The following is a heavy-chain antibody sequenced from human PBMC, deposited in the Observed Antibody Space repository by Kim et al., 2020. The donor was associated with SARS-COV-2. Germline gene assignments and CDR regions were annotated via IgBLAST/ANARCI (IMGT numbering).Heavy chain of an antibody. J-gene: IGHJ4*02. V-gene: IGHV3-53*01. Sequence: TYCADSVQGRFTISRDNSKNTLYLQMNSLRAEDTAVYYCARLEVGALDYWGQGTLVTVSS. CDR2: T. CDR3: ARLEVGALDY. D-gene: IGHD1-26*01.